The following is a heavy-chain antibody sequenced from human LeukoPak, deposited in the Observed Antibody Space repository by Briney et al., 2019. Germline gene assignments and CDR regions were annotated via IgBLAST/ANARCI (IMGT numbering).Heavy chain of an antibody. CDR3: ARHLYSSSWYWFDP. D-gene: IGHD6-13*01. J-gene: IGHJ5*02. V-gene: IGHV1-2*02. Sequence: GASVKVSCKASGYTFTGYYMHWVRQAPGQGLEWMGWINPNSGGTNYAQKFQGRVTMTRDTSISTAYMELSRLRSDDTAMYYCARHLYSSSWYWFDPWGQGTLVTVSS. CDR2: INPNSGGT. CDR1: GYTFTGYY.